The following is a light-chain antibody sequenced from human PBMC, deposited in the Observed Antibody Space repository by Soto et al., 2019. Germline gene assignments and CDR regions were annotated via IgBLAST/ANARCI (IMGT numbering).Light chain of an antibody. CDR2: AAS. J-gene: IGKJ1*01. V-gene: IGKV1-8*01. Sequence: AIRMTQSPSSLSASTGDRVTITCRASQYITSYLPWYQQKPGKAPKLLIYAASTLQSGVPSRFNGSGSGTDVTLTITYLQSEDFATYYCQQYDSYPRTFGQGTKMEIK. CDR1: QYITSY. CDR3: QQYDSYPRT.